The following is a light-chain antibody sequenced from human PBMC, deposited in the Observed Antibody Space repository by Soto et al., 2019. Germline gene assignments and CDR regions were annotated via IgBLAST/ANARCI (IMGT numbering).Light chain of an antibody. J-gene: IGKJ4*02. V-gene: IGKV3-15*01. CDR1: QSVSSH. CDR3: QQDYNYPRT. Sequence: ATLSESPVERATLSCSASQSVSSHLAWYQQKPGQAPRLLITGASTRATGIPARFSGSGSGTEFTLTISSLEPEDFATYYCQQDYNYPRTFGRRTKVAIK. CDR2: GAS.